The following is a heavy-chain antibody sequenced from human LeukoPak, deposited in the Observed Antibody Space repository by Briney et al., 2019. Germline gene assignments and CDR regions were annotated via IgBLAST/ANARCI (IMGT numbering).Heavy chain of an antibody. J-gene: IGHJ5*02. V-gene: IGHV4-39*01. D-gene: IGHD5-12*01. CDR3: ARGGYSGYDFNWFDP. CDR2: IYYSGST. Sequence: SETLSLTCTVSGGSISSSSYYWGWIRQPPGKGLEWIGSIYYSGSTYYNPSLKSRVTISVDTSKNQFSLKLNSVTAADTAVYYCARGGYSGYDFNWFDPWGQGTLVTVSS. CDR1: GGSISSSSYY.